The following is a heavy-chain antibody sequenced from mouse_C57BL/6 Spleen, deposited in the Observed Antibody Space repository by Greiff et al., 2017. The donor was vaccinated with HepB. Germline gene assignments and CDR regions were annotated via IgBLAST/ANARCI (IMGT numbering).Heavy chain of an antibody. CDR1: GFTFSDYG. D-gene: IGHD1-1*01. J-gene: IGHJ1*03. V-gene: IGHV5-17*01. CDR2: ISSGSSTI. Sequence: DVMLVESGGGLVKPGGSLKLSCAASGFTFSDYGMPWVRQAPEKGLEWVAYISSGSSTIYYADTVKGLFTISRDNAKKPLFLQMTSLRSEDTAMYYCARITTVVAEYFDVWGTGTTVTVSS. CDR3: ARITTVVAEYFDV.